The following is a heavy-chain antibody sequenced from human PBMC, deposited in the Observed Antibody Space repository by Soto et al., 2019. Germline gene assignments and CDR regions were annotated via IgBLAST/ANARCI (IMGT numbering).Heavy chain of an antibody. Sequence: EVQLVESGGGLIQPGGSLRLSCAASGFTVSGNYMSWVRQAPGKGLEWVALIYSGRNTYYADYVKGRFTISRDNSKNTLYLQMNSLRAEDTAVYYCARGLYFYDNSGYLPFDYWGQGNLVTVSS. D-gene: IGHD3-22*01. CDR3: ARGLYFYDNSGYLPFDY. J-gene: IGHJ4*02. CDR2: IYSGRNT. V-gene: IGHV3-53*01. CDR1: GFTVSGNY.